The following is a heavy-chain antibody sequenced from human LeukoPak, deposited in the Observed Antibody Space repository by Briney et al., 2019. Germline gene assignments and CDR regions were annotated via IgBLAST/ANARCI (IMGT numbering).Heavy chain of an antibody. CDR2: IKKGGSER. J-gene: IGHJ4*02. V-gene: IGHV3-7*01. CDR3: VRVLGAYSNIYGPDFDY. Sequence: GGSLRLSCAASEFTFSTYWMSWVRQAPGKGLEWVANIKKGGSERYYVDSVKGRFTISRDNAKNSLYLQMDSLRAEDTAVYYCVRVLGAYSNIYGPDFDYWGQGTLVTVSS. D-gene: IGHD3-16*01. CDR1: EFTFSTYW.